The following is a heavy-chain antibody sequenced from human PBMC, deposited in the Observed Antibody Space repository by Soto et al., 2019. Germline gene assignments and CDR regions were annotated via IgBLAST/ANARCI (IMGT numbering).Heavy chain of an antibody. CDR2: ISGNGGST. D-gene: IGHD5-12*01. Sequence: PGGSLRLSCAASGFTFSSYAMSWVRQAPGKGLEWVSAISGNGGSTYYADSVKGRFTISRDNSKNSLYLQMNSLRTEDTALYYCAKGMATTPFYFDYWGQGTLVTVS. J-gene: IGHJ4*02. V-gene: IGHV3-43*02. CDR3: AKGMATTPFYFDY. CDR1: GFTFSSYA.